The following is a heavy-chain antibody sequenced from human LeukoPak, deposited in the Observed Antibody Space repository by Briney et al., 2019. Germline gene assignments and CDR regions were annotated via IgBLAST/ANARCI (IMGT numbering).Heavy chain of an antibody. D-gene: IGHD6-6*01. Sequence: SETLSLTCAVYGGSFSGYYWDWIHQPPGKGLEWIGNIYYGGSTYYNPSLKSRVTISIDTSKNQFSLKLSSVTAADTAVYYCARGATRPFDYWGQGTLVTVSS. CDR3: ARGATRPFDY. V-gene: IGHV4-34*01. CDR2: IYYGGST. J-gene: IGHJ4*02. CDR1: GGSFSGYY.